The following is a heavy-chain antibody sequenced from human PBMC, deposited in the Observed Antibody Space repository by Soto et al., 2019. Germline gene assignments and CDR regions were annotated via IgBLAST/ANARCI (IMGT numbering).Heavy chain of an antibody. V-gene: IGHV1-2*02. J-gene: IGHJ4*02. CDR2: INTNSGGT. Sequence: QVQLVQSGAEVKKPGASVKVSCKASGYTFTGYYMHWVRQAPGQGLEWMGWINTNSGGTNYAQKFQGRVTMTRDTSISTAYMELSRLRSDDTAVYYCARTPEQWLEYYFDYWGQGTLVTVSS. CDR1: GYTFTGYY. D-gene: IGHD6-19*01. CDR3: ARTPEQWLEYYFDY.